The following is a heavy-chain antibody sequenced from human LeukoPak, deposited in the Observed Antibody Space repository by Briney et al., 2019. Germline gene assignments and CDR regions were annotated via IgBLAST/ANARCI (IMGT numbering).Heavy chain of an antibody. D-gene: IGHD3-22*01. Sequence: QSGGSLRLSCAASGFTFSTYAMSWVRQAPGKGLEWVSVISGSSGSTYYADSVKGRFTFSRDSSKNTLYLQMNSLRAEDTAAYYCAKQADSSGSYLSNFDSWGQGTLVTVSS. V-gene: IGHV3-23*01. CDR1: GFTFSTYA. CDR3: AKQADSSGSYLSNFDS. CDR2: ISGSSGST. J-gene: IGHJ4*02.